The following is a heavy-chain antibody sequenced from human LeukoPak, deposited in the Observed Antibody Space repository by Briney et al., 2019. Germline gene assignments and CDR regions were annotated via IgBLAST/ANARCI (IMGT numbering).Heavy chain of an antibody. J-gene: IGHJ6*03. D-gene: IGHD1-14*01. Sequence: PGGSLRLSCTASGFTFGDYAMSWFRQAPGKGLEWVGFIRSKAYGGTTEYAASVKGRFTISRDDCKSIAYLQMNSLKTEDTAVYYCTRMGTPEKYYCYYMDVWGKGTTVTVSS. CDR1: GFTFGDYA. CDR2: IRSKAYGGTT. V-gene: IGHV3-49*03. CDR3: TRMGTPEKYYCYYMDV.